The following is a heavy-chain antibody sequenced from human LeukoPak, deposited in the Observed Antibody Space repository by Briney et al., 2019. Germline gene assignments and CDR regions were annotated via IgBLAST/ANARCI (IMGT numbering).Heavy chain of an antibody. D-gene: IGHD4-17*01. V-gene: IGHV1-2*04. J-gene: IGHJ6*02. CDR2: INPNSGGT. CDR3: ARVRHYGDYPYYYYYGMDV. Sequence: GASVKVSCKASGYTFTGYYMHWVRQAPGQGLEWMGWINPNSGGTNYAQKFQGWVTMTTDTSISTAYMELSRLRSDDTAVYYCARVRHYGDYPYYYYYGMDVWGQRTTVTVSS. CDR1: GYTFTGYY.